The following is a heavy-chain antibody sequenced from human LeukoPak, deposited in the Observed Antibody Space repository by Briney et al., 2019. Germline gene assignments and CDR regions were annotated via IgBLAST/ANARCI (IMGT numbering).Heavy chain of an antibody. J-gene: IGHJ4*02. CDR3: ARALGGRIFDY. D-gene: IGHD3-16*01. CDR2: IKQDGSEK. V-gene: IGHV3-7*01. CDR1: GFTFSSYW. Sequence: PGGSLRLPCAASGFTFSSYWMSWVRQAPGKGLEWVANIKQDGSEKYDVDSVKGRFTISRDNAKNSLYLQMNSLRAEDTAVYYCARALGGRIFDYWGQGTLVTVSS.